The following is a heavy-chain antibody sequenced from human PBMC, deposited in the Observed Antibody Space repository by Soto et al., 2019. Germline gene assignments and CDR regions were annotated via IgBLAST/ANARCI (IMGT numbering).Heavy chain of an antibody. V-gene: IGHV4-59*02. J-gene: IGHJ4*02. CDR2: VFYSVST. CDR1: GDSVRGYY. CDR3: ATSRDNFSFIDY. D-gene: IGHD1-1*01. Sequence: SETLSLTCSVTGDSVRGYYWTWIRQPPGKGLEYIGYVFYSVSTSYNPSLKSRVAISIDTSKNHFSLKLNSVTAADTAVYFCATSRDNFSFIDYWGQGALVTVSS.